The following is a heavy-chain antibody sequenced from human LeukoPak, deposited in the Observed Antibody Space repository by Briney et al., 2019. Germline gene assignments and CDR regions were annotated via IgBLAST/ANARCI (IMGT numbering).Heavy chain of an antibody. J-gene: IGHJ4*02. Sequence: GGSLRLSCAASGFTFSSYAMTWVRQAPGKGLEWVAKINQDGSDKHYVDSVKGRFTVSRDNAKNSLYLQMNSLKAEDTALYYCARETAGFDYWGQGTLVTVSS. CDR2: INQDGSDK. CDR1: GFTFSSYA. V-gene: IGHV3-7*05. CDR3: ARETAGFDY.